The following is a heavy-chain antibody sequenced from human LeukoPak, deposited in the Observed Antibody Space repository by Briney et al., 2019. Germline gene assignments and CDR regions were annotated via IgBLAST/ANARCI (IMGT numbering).Heavy chain of an antibody. CDR2: INHSGST. D-gene: IGHD2-2*01. J-gene: IGHJ2*01. CDR1: GGSFSGYY. Sequence: SETLSLTCAVYGGSFSGYYWSWIRQPPGKGLEWIGEINHSGSTNYNPSLKSRVTISVDTSKNQFSLKLSSVTAADTAVYYCASYAKDIVVLPAASIYWYFDLWGRGTLVTVSA. V-gene: IGHV4-34*01. CDR3: ASYAKDIVVLPAASIYWYFDL.